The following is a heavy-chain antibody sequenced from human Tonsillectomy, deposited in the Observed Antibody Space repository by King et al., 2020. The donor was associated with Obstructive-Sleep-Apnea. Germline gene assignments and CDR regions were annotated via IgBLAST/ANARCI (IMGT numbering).Heavy chain of an antibody. J-gene: IGHJ4*02. CDR3: AREAPHYYDSSGYCDC. V-gene: IGHV3-66*01. D-gene: IGHD3-22*01. CDR2: IYSGGST. Sequence: VQLVESGGGLVQPGGSLRLSCAASGLTVSSNYMSWVRQAPGKGLEWVSVIYSGGSTYYADSVKGRFTISRDNSKNTLYLQMNSLRAEDTAVYYCAREAPHYYDSSGYCDCWGQGTLVTVSS. CDR1: GLTVSSNY.